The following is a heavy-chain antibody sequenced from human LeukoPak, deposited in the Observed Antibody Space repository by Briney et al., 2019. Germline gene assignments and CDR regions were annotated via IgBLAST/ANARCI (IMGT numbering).Heavy chain of an antibody. CDR3: ATNYIVVVPAATGYFDY. J-gene: IGHJ4*02. Sequence: GASVKVSCKASGGTFSSYAISWVRQAPGKGLEWMGGFDPEDGETIYAQKFQGRVTMTEDTSTDTAYMELSSLRSEDTAAYYCATNYIVVVPAATGYFDYWGQGTLVTVSS. D-gene: IGHD2-2*01. CDR2: FDPEDGET. CDR1: GGTFSSYA. V-gene: IGHV1-24*01.